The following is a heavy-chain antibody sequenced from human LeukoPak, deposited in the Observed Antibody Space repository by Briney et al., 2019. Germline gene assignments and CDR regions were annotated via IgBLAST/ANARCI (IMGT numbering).Heavy chain of an antibody. J-gene: IGHJ5*02. CDR3: ARDRITLRAPQGNWFDP. Sequence: PGGSLRLSCAASGFTFNKYAMHWVRQAPGKGLEWVAVISYDGSNKYYADSVKGRFTISRDNSKNTLYLQMNSLRAEDTAVYYCARDRITLRAPQGNWFDPWGQGTLVTVSS. V-gene: IGHV3-30-3*01. D-gene: IGHD2-15*01. CDR1: GFTFNKYA. CDR2: ISYDGSNK.